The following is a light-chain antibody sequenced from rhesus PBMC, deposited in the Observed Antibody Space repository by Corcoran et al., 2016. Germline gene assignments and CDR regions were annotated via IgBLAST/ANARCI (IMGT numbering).Light chain of an antibody. V-gene: IGKV1-21*01. CDR2: KAS. Sequence: DIQMTQSPSSLSASVGDRVNITCRAIQGISSWLAWYQQKPGKAPKLLIYKASSLQSGVPPRFSGSGSGTDFTLTINSLQPEYFANYYCQQYNSTPYSFGQVTKVEIK. CDR1: QGISSW. CDR3: QQYNSTPYS. J-gene: IGKJ2*01.